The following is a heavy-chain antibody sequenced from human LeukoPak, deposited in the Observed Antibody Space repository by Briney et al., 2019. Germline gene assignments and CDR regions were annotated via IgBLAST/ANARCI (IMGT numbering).Heavy chain of an antibody. CDR2: IDPNSGGT. Sequence: ASVKVSCKASGYTFTGYYLHWVRQAPGQGLEWMGWIDPNSGGTSYAQKFQGRVTMTRDTSISTAYMELSSLRSDDTAVYYCARDKEPKYCSGGSCLYYYYYYMDVWGKGTTVTVSS. CDR1: GYTFTGYY. D-gene: IGHD2-15*01. CDR3: ARDKEPKYCSGGSCLYYYYYYMDV. V-gene: IGHV1-2*02. J-gene: IGHJ6*03.